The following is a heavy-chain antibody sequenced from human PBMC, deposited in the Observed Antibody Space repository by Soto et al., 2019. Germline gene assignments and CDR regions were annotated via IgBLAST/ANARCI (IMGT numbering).Heavy chain of an antibody. Sequence: QIQLVQSGAEVKKPGASVKVSCKASGYTFSSYHITWVRQAPGQGLEWMGWISAYNGNTNYAQNLQGRVTMTPDPSTSTAYMELRSLRSDDTAVYSCARDLPPVDSWGQGTLVTVSS. CDR1: GYTFSSYH. J-gene: IGHJ4*02. V-gene: IGHV1-18*01. CDR2: ISAYNGNT. CDR3: ARDLPPVDS.